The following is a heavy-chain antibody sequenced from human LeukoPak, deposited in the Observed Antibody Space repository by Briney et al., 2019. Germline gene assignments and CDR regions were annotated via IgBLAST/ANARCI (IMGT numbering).Heavy chain of an antibody. V-gene: IGHV4-59*12. J-gene: IGHJ3*02. CDR3: ARPLVVGATYAFDI. Sequence: SETLSLTCTVSGGSISSYYWSWIRQPPGKGLEWIGYIYYSGSTYYNPSLKSRVTISVDTSKNQFSLKLSSVTAADTAVYYCARPLVVGATYAFDIWGQGTMVTVSS. D-gene: IGHD1-26*01. CDR1: GGSISSYY. CDR2: IYYSGST.